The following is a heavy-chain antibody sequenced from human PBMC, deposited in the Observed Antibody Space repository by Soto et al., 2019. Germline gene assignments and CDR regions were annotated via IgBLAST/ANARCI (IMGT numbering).Heavy chain of an antibody. V-gene: IGHV1-69*13. CDR1: GGTFSSYA. Sequence: GASVKVSCKASGGTFSSYAISWVRQAPGQGLEWMGGIIPIFGTANYAQKFQGRVTITADESTSTAYMELSSLRSEDTAVYYCASSLAYYYGSGSSGGMDVWGQGTTVTVSS. CDR3: ASSLAYYYGSGSSGGMDV. J-gene: IGHJ6*02. CDR2: IIPIFGTA. D-gene: IGHD3-10*01.